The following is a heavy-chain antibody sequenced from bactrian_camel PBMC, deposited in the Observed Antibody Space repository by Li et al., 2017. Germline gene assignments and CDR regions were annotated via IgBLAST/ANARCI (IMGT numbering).Heavy chain of an antibody. CDR2: IYTAGGNA. CDR3: AAESVFDSDYDVSCQDRREFGY. V-gene: IGHV3S54*01. D-gene: IGHD4*01. J-gene: IGHJ6*01. CDR1: DSIVNTNC. Sequence: VQLVESGGGSVQAGGPLRLSCAASDSIVNTNCLGWFRQAPGKEREGIAAIYTAGGNAYSADSVKGRFTISQDNAKNTVYLQMDSLKPEDTAVYYCAAESVFDSDYDVSCQDRREFGYWGQGTQVTVS.